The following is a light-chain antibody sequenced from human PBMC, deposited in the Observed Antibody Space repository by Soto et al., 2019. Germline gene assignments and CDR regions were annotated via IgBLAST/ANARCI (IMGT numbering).Light chain of an antibody. J-gene: IGKJ2*01. CDR2: DAS. V-gene: IGKV1-5*01. CDR1: QTINNW. CDR3: QQYKSFPYT. Sequence: DIQMTQSPSTLSASVGDRVTITCRASQTINNWLAWYQQKPGKAPKLLIYDASSLESGVPSRFSGDTAGTEFTLTISGLQPDDFATYYCQQYKSFPYTFGQGTKLEIK.